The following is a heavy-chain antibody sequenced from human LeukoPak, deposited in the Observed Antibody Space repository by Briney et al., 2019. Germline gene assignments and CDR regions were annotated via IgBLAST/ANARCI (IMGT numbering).Heavy chain of an antibody. CDR2: INHSGST. J-gene: IGHJ4*02. V-gene: IGHV4-34*01. D-gene: IGHD1-14*01. CDR3: ARGEPVGY. CDR1: GGSFSGYY. Sequence: SETLSLTCAVYGGSFSGYYWSWIRQPPGKGLEWIGEINHSGSTDYNPSLKSRVTISVDTSKNQFSLKLSSVTAADTAVYYCARGEPVGYWGQGTLVTVSS.